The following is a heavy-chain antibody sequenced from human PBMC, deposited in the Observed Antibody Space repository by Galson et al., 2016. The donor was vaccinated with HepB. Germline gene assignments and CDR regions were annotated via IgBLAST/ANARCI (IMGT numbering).Heavy chain of an antibody. CDR3: AKNWNYATANYWYFDL. CDR1: GFTFSNYA. V-gene: IGHV3-23*01. CDR2: ITGSGDRT. J-gene: IGHJ2*01. Sequence: SLRLSCAASGFTFSNYAMTWVRQAPGKGLEWVSAITGSGDRTLYVDALKGRFTISRDNSKNTLYLQMSSLGAEDTAVYYCAKNWNYATANYWYFDLWGRGTLVSVSS. D-gene: IGHD1-7*01.